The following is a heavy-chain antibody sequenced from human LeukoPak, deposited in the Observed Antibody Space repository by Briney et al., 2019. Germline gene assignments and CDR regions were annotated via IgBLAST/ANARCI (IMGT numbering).Heavy chain of an antibody. CDR1: GGSISSYY. V-gene: IGHV4-59*08. Sequence: ETLSLTCTVSGGSISSYYWSWIRQPPGKGLEWIGYIYYSGSTNYNPSLKSRVTISVDTSKNQFSLKLSSVTAADTAVYYCARQLQRYSSSWPYWYFDLWGRGTLVTVSS. J-gene: IGHJ2*01. D-gene: IGHD6-13*01. CDR3: ARQLQRYSSSWPYWYFDL. CDR2: IYYSGST.